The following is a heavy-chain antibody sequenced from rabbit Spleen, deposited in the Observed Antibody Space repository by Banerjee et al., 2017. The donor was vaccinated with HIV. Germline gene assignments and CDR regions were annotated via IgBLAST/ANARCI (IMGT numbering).Heavy chain of an antibody. D-gene: IGHD6-1*01. CDR3: ARGYTYSYVGVAHVTDYFNL. CDR2: INAGSSAST. CDR1: GFPFSNKAV. J-gene: IGHJ4*01. V-gene: IGHV1S45*01. Sequence: QEQLVESGGGLVKPEGSLTLTCKASGFPFSNKAVMCWVRQAPGKGLEWIACINAGSSASTYYANWAKGRFTVSKASSTTVTLQMTSLTAADTATYFCARGYTYSYVGVAHVTDYFNLWGQGTLVTVS.